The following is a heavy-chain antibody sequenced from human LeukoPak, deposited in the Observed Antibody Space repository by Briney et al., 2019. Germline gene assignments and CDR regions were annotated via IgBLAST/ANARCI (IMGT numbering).Heavy chain of an antibody. CDR3: AKDRELLWFGESNSPFDY. CDR2: ISGSGGST. D-gene: IGHD3-10*01. V-gene: IGHV3-23*01. CDR1: GFTFSSYW. J-gene: IGHJ4*02. Sequence: QPGGSLRLSCAASGFTFSSYWMHWVRQAPGKGLEWVSAISGSGGSTYYADSVKGRFTISRDNSKNTLYLQMNSLRAEDTAVYYCAKDRELLWFGESNSPFDYWGQGTLVTVSS.